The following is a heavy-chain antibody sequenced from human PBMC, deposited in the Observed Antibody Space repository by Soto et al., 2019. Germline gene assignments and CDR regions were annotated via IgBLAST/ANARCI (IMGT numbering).Heavy chain of an antibody. J-gene: IGHJ5*02. Sequence: QVQLVQSGAEVKKPASSVKVSCKASAGTFSSYAISRVRQAPGQGLEWMGGIIPIFGTATYAQKFQGRVPITADEATTTGYMELSSLRSEDTAVYYRAGNGSAYNWCDPWGQGTMVAVSS. V-gene: IGHV1-69*12. CDR1: AGTFSSYA. CDR3: AGNGSAYNWCDP. CDR2: IIPIFGTA. D-gene: IGHD6-25*01.